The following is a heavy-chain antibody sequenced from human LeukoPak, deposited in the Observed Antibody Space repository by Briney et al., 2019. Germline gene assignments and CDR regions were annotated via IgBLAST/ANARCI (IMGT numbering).Heavy chain of an antibody. D-gene: IGHD4-23*01. Sequence: SETLSLTCAVYGGSFSGYYWSWIRQPPGKGLEWIGEINHSGSTNYNPSLKSRVTISVDTSKNQFSLKLSSVTAADTAVYYCARVLERLRWYPRSPFDYWGQGTLVTVSP. V-gene: IGHV4-34*01. CDR1: GGSFSGYY. CDR3: ARVLERLRWYPRSPFDY. CDR2: INHSGST. J-gene: IGHJ4*02.